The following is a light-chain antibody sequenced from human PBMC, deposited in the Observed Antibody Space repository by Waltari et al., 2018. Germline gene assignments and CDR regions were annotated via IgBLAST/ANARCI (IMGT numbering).Light chain of an antibody. V-gene: IGLV2-11*01. CDR3: CSYAGSDTFVV. CDR1: SSDVGGYNY. CDR2: EVT. J-gene: IGLJ2*01. Sequence: QSALTQPRSVSGSPGQSVSISCTGTSSDVGGYNYVSWYQQHPGKAPKLRIYEVTKRPPGVPDRLSGPKSGNTASLTLSGLQAEDEADYYCCSYAGSDTFVVFGGGTKLTVL.